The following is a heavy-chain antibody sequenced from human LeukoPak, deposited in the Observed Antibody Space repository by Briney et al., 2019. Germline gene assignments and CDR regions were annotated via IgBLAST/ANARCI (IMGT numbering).Heavy chain of an antibody. CDR3: ARPTITTAGTRWFDP. J-gene: IGHJ5*02. CDR2: ICSGVVDT. CDR1: GFTFSSYA. Sequence: PGGSLRLSCAASGFTFSSYAMSCGRQAPGKGLEWVSGICSGVVDTHYADSVKGRFTISRDNYKNTLYLQMNSLRAEDTAVYYCARPTITTAGTRWFDPWGQGTLVTVSS. D-gene: IGHD6-13*01. V-gene: IGHV3-23*01.